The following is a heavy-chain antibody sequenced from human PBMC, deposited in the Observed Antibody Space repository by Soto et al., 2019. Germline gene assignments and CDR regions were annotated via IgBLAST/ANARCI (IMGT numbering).Heavy chain of an antibody. D-gene: IGHD3-22*01. J-gene: IGHJ3*02. CDR1: GGTFSSYA. V-gene: IGHV1-69*13. CDR2: IIPIFGTA. CDR3: ASQYYYDSSGYYAFDI. Sequence: ASVKVSCKASGGTFSSYAISWVRQAPGQGLEWMGGIIPIFGTANYAQKFQGRVTITADESTSTAYMELSNLKSEDTAVYYCASQYYYDSSGYYAFDIWGQGTMVTV.